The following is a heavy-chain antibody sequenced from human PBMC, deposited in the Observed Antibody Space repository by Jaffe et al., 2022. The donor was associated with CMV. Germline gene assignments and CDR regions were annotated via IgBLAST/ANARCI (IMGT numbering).Heavy chain of an antibody. V-gene: IGHV1-46*01. CDR2: INPSGGST. CDR3: ARSIVVESSWINWFDP. D-gene: IGHD6-13*01. CDR1: GYTFTSYY. J-gene: IGHJ5*02. Sequence: QVQLVQSGAEVKKPGASVKVSCKASGYTFTSYYMHWVRQAPGQGLEWMGIINPSGGSTSYAQKFQGRVTMTRDTSTSTVYMELSSLRSEDTAVYYCARSIVVESSWINWFDPWGQGTLVTVSS.